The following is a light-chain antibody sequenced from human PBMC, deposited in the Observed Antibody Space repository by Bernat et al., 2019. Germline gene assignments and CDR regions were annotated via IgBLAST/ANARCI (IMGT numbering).Light chain of an antibody. CDR3: LSADSSGTWV. V-gene: IGLV3-16*01. Sequence: SYELTQPPSVSVSLGQMARITCSGEALPKKYAYRYQQKPGQFPVLVIYKDSERPSGIPERFSGSSSGTIVTLTISGVQAEDEADYYCLSADSSGTWVFGGGTKLTVL. J-gene: IGLJ3*02. CDR1: ALPKKY. CDR2: KDS.